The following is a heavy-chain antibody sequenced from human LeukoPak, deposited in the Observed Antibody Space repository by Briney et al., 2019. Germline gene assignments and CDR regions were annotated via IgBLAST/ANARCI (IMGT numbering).Heavy chain of an antibody. CDR2: ISGSGGST. J-gene: IGHJ4*02. Sequence: GGSLRLSCAASGFTFSSYAMSWVRQAPGKGLEWVSAISGSGGSTYYADSVKGRFTIPRDNSKNTLYLQMNSLRAEDTAVYYCAKEGGGYSSSWFHFDYWGQGTLVTVSS. V-gene: IGHV3-23*01. D-gene: IGHD6-13*01. CDR3: AKEGGGYSSSWFHFDY. CDR1: GFTFSSYA.